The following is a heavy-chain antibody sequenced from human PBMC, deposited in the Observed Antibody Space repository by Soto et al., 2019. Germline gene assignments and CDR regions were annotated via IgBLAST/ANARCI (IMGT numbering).Heavy chain of an antibody. J-gene: IGHJ4*02. Sequence: QITLKESGPTLVRHAQTLTLTCDFTGFSLSSYGMGVAWIRQPPGEALEWLALIYWDDDKRYSPSLKDRLAISKDTSSNQVVLTITNMDPGDTATYFCAHAGDYDLLTFDHWGPGTLVTVSS. V-gene: IGHV2-5*02. D-gene: IGHD4-17*01. CDR2: IYWDDDK. CDR1: GFSLSSYGMG. CDR3: AHAGDYDLLTFDH.